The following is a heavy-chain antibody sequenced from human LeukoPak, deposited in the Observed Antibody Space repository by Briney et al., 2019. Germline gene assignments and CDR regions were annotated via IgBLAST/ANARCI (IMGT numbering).Heavy chain of an antibody. Sequence: PVGSLRLSCAASGFTFSGSAMHWVRQASGKGLEWVGRIGSKANNYATAYAASVKGRFTISRADSRNTAYLQMNSLKTEDTAVYYCTRRNLYGSGNIDAFDIWGQGTMVTVSS. CDR2: IGSKANNYAT. CDR1: GFTFSGSA. V-gene: IGHV3-73*01. CDR3: TRRNLYGSGNIDAFDI. J-gene: IGHJ3*02. D-gene: IGHD3-10*01.